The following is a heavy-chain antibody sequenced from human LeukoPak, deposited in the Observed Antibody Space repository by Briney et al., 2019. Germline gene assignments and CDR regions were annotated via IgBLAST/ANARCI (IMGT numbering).Heavy chain of an antibody. V-gene: IGHV4-59*01. CDR1: GDSISTYY. CDR3: ARVQGDPSPYFDY. CDR2: IYYSGST. Sequence: SETLSLTCTVSGDSISTYYWSWIRQPPGKGLEWIGYIYYSGSTNYNPSLKSRVTISVDTSKNQFSLKLSSVTAADTAVYYCARVQGDPSPYFDYWGQGTLVTVSS. J-gene: IGHJ4*02.